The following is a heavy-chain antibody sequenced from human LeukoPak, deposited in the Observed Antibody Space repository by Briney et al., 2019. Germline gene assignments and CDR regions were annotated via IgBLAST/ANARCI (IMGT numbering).Heavy chain of an antibody. D-gene: IGHD3-3*01. CDR3: AKGRRSSRGLRFLERVWFDY. Sequence: GGSLRLSCAASGFTFDDYTVHWVRQAPGKGLEWVSLISWDGGSTYYADSVKGRFTISRDNSKNSLYLQMNSLRTEDTALYYCAKGRRSSRGLRFLERVWFDYWGQGTLVTVSS. J-gene: IGHJ4*02. CDR2: ISWDGGST. V-gene: IGHV3-43*01. CDR1: GFTFDDYT.